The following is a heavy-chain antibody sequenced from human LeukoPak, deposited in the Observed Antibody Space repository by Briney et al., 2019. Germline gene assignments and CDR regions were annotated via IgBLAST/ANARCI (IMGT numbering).Heavy chain of an antibody. CDR3: ARHHSLSGFMDV. Sequence: GESLKISCKGFGYGFTSYWIGWVRQMPGKGLEWMGIIYPGDSDTRYSPSFQGQVTISADKSISIAYLQWSSLKASDSAMYYCARHHSLSGFMDVWGQGTTVSVSS. CDR2: IYPGDSDT. V-gene: IGHV5-51*01. CDR1: GYGFTSYW. J-gene: IGHJ6*02. D-gene: IGHD2-15*01.